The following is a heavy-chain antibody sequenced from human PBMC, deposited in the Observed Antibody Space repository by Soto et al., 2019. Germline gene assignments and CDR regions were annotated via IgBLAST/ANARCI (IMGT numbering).Heavy chain of an antibody. V-gene: IGHV1-2*02. CDR1: GYTFTDYY. Sequence: QVQLVQSGAEVKKPGASLKVSCKASGYTFTDYYVHWVRQAPGQGLEWMGWINPNSGGTKTAQKFQGRVTVTRDTSISTAYMDLSRLRSDDTAVYYCARDVTRTQSCTNGVCYYHYYDMDFWGQGTMVTVSS. J-gene: IGHJ6*02. D-gene: IGHD2-8*01. CDR3: ARDVTRTQSCTNGVCYYHYYDMDF. CDR2: INPNSGGT.